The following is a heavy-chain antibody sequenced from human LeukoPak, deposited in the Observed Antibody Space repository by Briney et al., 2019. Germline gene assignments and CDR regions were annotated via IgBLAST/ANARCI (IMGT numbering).Heavy chain of an antibody. J-gene: IGHJ5*02. CDR1: GYTLTELS. D-gene: IGHD3-10*01. CDR2: FDPEGGET. Sequence: GASVKVSCKVSGYTLTELSMHWVRQAPGNGLEWMGGFDPEGGETIYAQKFQGRVTMTEDTSADTAYMELSSLRSEDTALYYCAADPITMVRGVIIEGFDPWGQGTLVTVSS. CDR3: AADPITMVRGVIIEGFDP. V-gene: IGHV1-24*01.